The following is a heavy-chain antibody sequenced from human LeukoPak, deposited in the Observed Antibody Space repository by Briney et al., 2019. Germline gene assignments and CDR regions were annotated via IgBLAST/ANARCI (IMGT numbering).Heavy chain of an antibody. CDR3: ARGGPLRYCSSTSCYAIKPGWFDP. V-gene: IGHV4-34*01. J-gene: IGHJ5*02. CDR2: INHSGST. CDR1: GGSFSGYY. Sequence: PSETLSLTCAVYGGSFSGYYWSWIRQPPGKGLEWIGEINHSGSTIYNPSLKSGVTISVDTSKNQFSLKLSSVTAANTAVYYCARGGPLRYCSSTSCYAIKPGWFDPWGQGTLVTVSS. D-gene: IGHD2-2*01.